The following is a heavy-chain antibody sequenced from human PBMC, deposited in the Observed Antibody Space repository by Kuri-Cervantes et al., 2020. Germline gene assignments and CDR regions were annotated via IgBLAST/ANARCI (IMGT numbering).Heavy chain of an antibody. CDR2: ISSNGGST. J-gene: IGHJ4*02. V-gene: IGHV3-64*02. D-gene: IGHD4-17*01. CDR3: ARDPYYGDYVKTFDY. Sequence: GGSLRLSCEASGFTFDDYAMHWVRQAPGKGLEYVSAISSNGGSTYYADSVKGRFTISRDNAKNSLYLQMNSLRAEDTAVYYCARDPYYGDYVKTFDYWGQGTLVTVSS. CDR1: GFTFDDYA.